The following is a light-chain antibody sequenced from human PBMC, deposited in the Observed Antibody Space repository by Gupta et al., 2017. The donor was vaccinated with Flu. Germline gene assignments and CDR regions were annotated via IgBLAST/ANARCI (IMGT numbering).Light chain of an antibody. CDR1: QRTNNY. J-gene: IGKJ1*01. CDR2: AAT. CDR3: QQSYRTPTA. Sequence: PSPLSASVEDRVTITCRASQRTNNYLNWYQQQPETAPKLLIDAATSLQSGVPSRCSGGGSGTDSIPTISSLQPEDAATYYRQQSYRTPTAFGQGTRVEIK. V-gene: IGKV1-39*01.